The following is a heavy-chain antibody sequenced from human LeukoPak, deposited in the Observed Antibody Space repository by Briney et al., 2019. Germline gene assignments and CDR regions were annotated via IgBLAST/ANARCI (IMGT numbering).Heavy chain of an antibody. Sequence: SVKVSCKASGGTFSSYAISWVRQAPGQGLEWMGRIIPIFGTANYAQKFQGRVTITTDESTSTAYMGLSSLRSEDTAVYYCASSIFGVVQTPYYYYYMDVWGKGTTVTVSS. V-gene: IGHV1-69*05. J-gene: IGHJ6*03. D-gene: IGHD3-3*01. CDR1: GGTFSSYA. CDR3: ASSIFGVVQTPYYYYYMDV. CDR2: IIPIFGTA.